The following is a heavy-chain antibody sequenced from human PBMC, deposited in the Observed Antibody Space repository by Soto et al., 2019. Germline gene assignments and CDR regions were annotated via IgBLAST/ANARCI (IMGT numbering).Heavy chain of an antibody. V-gene: IGHV3-30*18. Sequence: VGSLRLSCAASGFTFSSYGMHWVRQAPGKGLEWVAVISYDGSNKYYADSVKGRFTISRDNSKNTLYLQMNSLRAEDTAVYYCAKNSGKYNNYGMDVWGQGTTVTVSS. CDR3: AKNSGKYNNYGMDV. CDR1: GFTFSSYG. CDR2: ISYDGSNK. J-gene: IGHJ6*02. D-gene: IGHD2-15*01.